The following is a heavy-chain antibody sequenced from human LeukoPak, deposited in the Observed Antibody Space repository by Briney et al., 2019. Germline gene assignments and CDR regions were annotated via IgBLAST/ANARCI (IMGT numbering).Heavy chain of an antibody. CDR2: IYTSGST. CDR1: GGSISSGSYY. V-gene: IGHV4-61*02. Sequence: SDTLSLACTVSGGSISSGSYYWSWIRQPAGKGLEWIGRIYTSGSTNYNPSLKSRVTISVDTSKNQFSLKLSSVTAADTAVYYCARGSYSSGWSPGYYFDYWGQGTLVTVSS. CDR3: ARGSYSSGWSPGYYFDY. J-gene: IGHJ4*02. D-gene: IGHD6-19*01.